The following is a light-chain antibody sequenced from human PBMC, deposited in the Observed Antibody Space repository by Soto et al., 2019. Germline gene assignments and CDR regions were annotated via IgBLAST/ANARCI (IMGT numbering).Light chain of an antibody. CDR1: SSNIGTSS. CDR3: AACDASLTGHA. V-gene: IGLV1-44*01. Sequence: QCVRTRPESGSGVAGEGGTISCSGSSSNIGTSSVHWFQQLPGTAPKLLISTTNQRPSGVPERFSGSKSGASASLAISGLQSEDEADYYYAACDASLTGHAFGTGTKVTVL. J-gene: IGLJ1*01. CDR2: TTN.